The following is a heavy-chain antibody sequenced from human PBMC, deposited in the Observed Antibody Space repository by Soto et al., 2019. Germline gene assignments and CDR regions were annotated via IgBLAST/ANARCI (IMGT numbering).Heavy chain of an antibody. CDR1: GFTVSSNS. J-gene: IGHJ4*02. D-gene: IGHD1-1*01. V-gene: IGHV3-53*01. CDR2: IYKDDST. Sequence: GWSLRLSCAASGFTVSSNSMTWVRQAPGKGLEWVSLIYKDDSTSYADSVKGRFTISRDNSKNMLYLQMNSLRAEDTAVYYCARGPWNPYYFDYWGQGTLVTVSS. CDR3: ARGPWNPYYFDY.